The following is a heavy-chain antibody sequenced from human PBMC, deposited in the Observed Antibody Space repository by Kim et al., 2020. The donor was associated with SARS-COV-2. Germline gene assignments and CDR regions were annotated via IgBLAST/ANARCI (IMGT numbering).Heavy chain of an antibody. CDR1: GFTFSSYS. J-gene: IGHJ6*03. D-gene: IGHD2-2*01. CDR2: ISSSSSYI. V-gene: IGHV3-21*01. CDR3: ASYVPDCSSTSCPILYYYYMDV. Sequence: GGSLRLSCAASGFTFSSYSMNWVRQAPGKGLEWVSSISSSSSYIYYADSVKGRFTISRDNAKNSLYLQMNSLRAEDTAVYYCASYVPDCSSTSCPILYYYYMDVWGKGTTVTVSS.